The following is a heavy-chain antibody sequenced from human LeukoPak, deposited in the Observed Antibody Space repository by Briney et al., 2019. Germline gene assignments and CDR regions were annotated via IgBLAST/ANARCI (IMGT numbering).Heavy chain of an antibody. Sequence: SETLSLTCTVSGGSISSYYWSWIRQPPGKGLEWIGYIYYSGSTNYNPSLKSRVAISVDTSKNQFSLKLSSVTAADTAVYYCARTRGHSYGYDAFDIWGQGTMVTVSS. D-gene: IGHD5-18*01. J-gene: IGHJ3*02. CDR2: IYYSGST. CDR3: ARTRGHSYGYDAFDI. V-gene: IGHV4-59*12. CDR1: GGSISSYY.